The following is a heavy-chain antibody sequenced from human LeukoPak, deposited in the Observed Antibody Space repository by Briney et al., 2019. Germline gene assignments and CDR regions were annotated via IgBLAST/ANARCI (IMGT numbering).Heavy chain of an antibody. CDR3: ARGEYQLLFSFDY. V-gene: IGHV1-69*05. CDR2: IVPIFGTA. D-gene: IGHD2-2*01. Sequence: GASVKVSCKASGGTFSSYAISWVRQAPGQGLEWMGRIVPIFGTANYAQEFQGRVTITTDESTSTAYMELSSLRSEDMAVYYCARGEYQLLFSFDYWGQGTLVTVSS. J-gene: IGHJ4*02. CDR1: GGTFSSYA.